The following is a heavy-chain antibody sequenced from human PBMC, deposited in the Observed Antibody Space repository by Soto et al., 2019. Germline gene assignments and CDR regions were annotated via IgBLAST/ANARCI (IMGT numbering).Heavy chain of an antibody. Sequence: QVQLVQSGAEVKKPGSSVKVSCKASGGTFSSYTISWVRQAPGQGLEWMGRIIPILGIANYAQKCPGRVTITADKSTSTAYMELSSLRSEDTAVYYRATPGRGDGDDLDYWYFDLWGRGTLVTVSS. V-gene: IGHV1-69*02. D-gene: IGHD4-17*01. J-gene: IGHJ2*01. CDR3: ATPGRGDGDDLDYWYFDL. CDR2: IIPILGIA. CDR1: GGTFSSYT.